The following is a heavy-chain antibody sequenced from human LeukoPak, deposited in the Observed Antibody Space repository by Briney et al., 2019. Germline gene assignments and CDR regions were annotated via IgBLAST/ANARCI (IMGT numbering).Heavy chain of an antibody. CDR2: IYYSGST. J-gene: IGHJ6*03. Sequence: SETLSLTCTVYGGSFSGYYWSWIRQPPGKGLEWIGYIYYSGSTNYNPSLKSRVTISVDTSKNQFSLKLSSVTAADTAVYYCARVGRGYSSSWYVGYYYYMDVWGKGTTVTVSS. V-gene: IGHV4-59*01. D-gene: IGHD6-13*01. CDR1: GGSFSGYY. CDR3: ARVGRGYSSSWYVGYYYYMDV.